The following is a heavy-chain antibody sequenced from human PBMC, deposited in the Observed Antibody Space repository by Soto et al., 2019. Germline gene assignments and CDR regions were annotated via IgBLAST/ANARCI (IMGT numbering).Heavy chain of an antibody. CDR1: GFSFGSYW. CDR2: IKPDGSER. V-gene: IGHV3-7*04. D-gene: IGHD6-19*01. Sequence: EVQLVESGGGWVQPGGSLRLSCVASGFSFGSYWMTWLRQAPGKGLERVANIKPDGSERHDLDSVKGRFIISRDNAKNSLYLKMNSLRVEDTAVYFCASDRGWNLFDVWGRGTLVVVSS. CDR3: ASDRGWNLFDV. J-gene: IGHJ4*01.